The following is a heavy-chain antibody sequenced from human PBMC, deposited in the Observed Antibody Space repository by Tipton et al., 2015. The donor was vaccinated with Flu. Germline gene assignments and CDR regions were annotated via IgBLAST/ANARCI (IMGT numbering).Heavy chain of an antibody. CDR1: GYRFSTDY. D-gene: IGHD3-22*01. Sequence: VQLVQSGAEVRKPGESLKISCKGSGYRFSTDYIGWVRQMPGKGLEWMGIIFPGDSQSTYGPSFQGQVTFSIDKSIDTAYLQWSSLRASDSAMYYCARQSMIDHNWFDPWGQGTLVTVSS. V-gene: IGHV5-51*01. J-gene: IGHJ5*02. CDR2: IFPGDSQS. CDR3: ARQSMIDHNWFDP.